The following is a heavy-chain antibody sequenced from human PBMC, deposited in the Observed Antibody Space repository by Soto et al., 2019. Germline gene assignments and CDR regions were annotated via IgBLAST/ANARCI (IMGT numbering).Heavy chain of an antibody. CDR3: ARDRGSSWYFADAFDI. V-gene: IGHV3-7*05. Sequence: GESLKISCAASGFTFSSYWMSWVRQAPGKGLEWVANIKQDGSEKYYVDSVKGRFTISRDNAKNSLYLQMNSLRAEDTAVYYCARDRGSSWYFADAFDIWGQGTMVTVSS. D-gene: IGHD6-13*01. CDR1: GFTFSSYW. CDR2: IKQDGSEK. J-gene: IGHJ3*02.